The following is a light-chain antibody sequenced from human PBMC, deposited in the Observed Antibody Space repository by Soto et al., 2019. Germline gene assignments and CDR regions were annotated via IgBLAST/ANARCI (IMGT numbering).Light chain of an antibody. CDR2: DAS. CDR1: QSVSSY. V-gene: IGKV3-11*01. CDR3: QQRSYWLT. J-gene: IGKJ4*01. Sequence: EIVLTQSPATLSLSPGERATLSCRASQSVSSYLAWYQQKPGQPPRLLIYDASNRATGIPARFSGSGSGTDFTLTISSLEPEDFAVYYCQQRSYWLTFGGGTKVDI.